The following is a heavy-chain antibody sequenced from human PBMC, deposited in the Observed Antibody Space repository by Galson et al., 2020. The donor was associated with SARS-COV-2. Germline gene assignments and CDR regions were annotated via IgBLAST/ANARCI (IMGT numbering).Heavy chain of an antibody. Sequence: SETLSLPCAVSRAPNTGPYFWACIRQSPGAGLQWIGTFYNSGITYYNPSLKSRATISAVPSNNQFSLNLTSVTAADTAIYYCATRGTRRLIHGFEVWCQGTVVTVSS. CDR2: FYNSGIT. J-gene: IGHJ3*01. CDR3: ATRGTRRLIHGFEV. D-gene: IGHD1-26*01. V-gene: IGHV4-38-2*01. CDR1: RAPNTGPYF.